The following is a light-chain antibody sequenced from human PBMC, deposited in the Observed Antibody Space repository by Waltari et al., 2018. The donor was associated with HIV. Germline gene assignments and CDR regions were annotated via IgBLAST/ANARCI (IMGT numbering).Light chain of an antibody. CDR1: PSITDH. V-gene: IGKV3D-15*01. Sequence: EIVMTQSPGTLSVSLGESATLSCRASPSITDHLAWYQQRPGQPPRLLIYAASSRASGIPARFSGSGSGTEFTLTISTLQSEDFAVYYCQQYITWPRTFGQGTKVDIK. CDR3: QQYITWPRT. CDR2: AAS. J-gene: IGKJ1*01.